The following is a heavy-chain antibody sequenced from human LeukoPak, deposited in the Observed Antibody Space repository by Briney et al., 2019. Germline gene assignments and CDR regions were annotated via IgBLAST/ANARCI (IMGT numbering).Heavy chain of an antibody. V-gene: IGHV4-59*08. CDR1: GGPISTSY. CDR2: FFYGGST. J-gene: IGHJ6*03. Sequence: PSETLSLTCTISGGPISTSYWSWIRQPPGNGLEWIGYFFYGGSTKYNPSLKSRVTISADTSNNQFSLELSSVTAADTAVYYCASGYYYYMDVWGTGTTVIVSS. CDR3: ASGYYYYMDV.